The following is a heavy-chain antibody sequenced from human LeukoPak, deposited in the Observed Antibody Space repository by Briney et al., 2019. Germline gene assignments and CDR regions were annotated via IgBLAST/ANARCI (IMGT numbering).Heavy chain of an antibody. J-gene: IGHJ4*02. CDR1: GYTFTDYY. Sequence: ASVKVSCKASGYTFTDYYMHWVRQAPGQGLEWMGIINPSGGSTSYAQKFQGRVTMTRDTSTSTVYMELSSLRSEDTAVYYCARDGWYYYDSSGYFDYWGQGTLVTVSS. CDR3: ARDGWYYYDSSGYFDY. CDR2: INPSGGST. V-gene: IGHV1-46*01. D-gene: IGHD3-22*01.